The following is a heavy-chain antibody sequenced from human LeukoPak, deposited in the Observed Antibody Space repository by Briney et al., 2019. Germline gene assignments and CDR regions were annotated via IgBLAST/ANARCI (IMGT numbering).Heavy chain of an antibody. J-gene: IGHJ4*02. Sequence: SCKVSGYTLTELSMHWVRQAPGKGLEWVAVTSSDLNVKLYADSVKGRFTISRDNSRSTLYLQMNSLRPEDTAIYYCAREGYYGSGSPPSLYFDYWGQGTLVTVSS. CDR2: TSSDLNVK. CDR3: AREGYYGSGSPPSLYFDY. D-gene: IGHD3-10*01. CDR1: GYTLTELS. V-gene: IGHV3-30*03.